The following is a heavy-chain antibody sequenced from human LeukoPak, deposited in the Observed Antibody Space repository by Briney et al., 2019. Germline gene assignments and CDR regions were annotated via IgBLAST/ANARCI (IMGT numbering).Heavy chain of an antibody. CDR2: ISGSGGST. V-gene: IGHV3-23*01. Sequence: GGSLRLSCAASGFTFSSYAMSWVRQASGKGLEWVSAISGSGGSTYYADSVKGRFTISRDNSRNTLFLQMNSLRTEDTAVYYCAKDGAMAAAGYYFDYWGQGTPVTVSS. CDR1: GFTFSSYA. D-gene: IGHD6-13*01. J-gene: IGHJ4*02. CDR3: AKDGAMAAAGYYFDY.